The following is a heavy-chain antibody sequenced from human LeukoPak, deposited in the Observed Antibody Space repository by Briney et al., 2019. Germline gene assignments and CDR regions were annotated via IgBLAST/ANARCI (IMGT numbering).Heavy chain of an antibody. J-gene: IGHJ6*02. CDR3: ARLPGYGMDV. CDR1: GGSISSSSYY. Sequence: SETLSLTCTVSGGSISSSSYYWGWIRQPPGKGLEWIGSIYYSGSTYYNPSLKSRVTISVDTSKNQFSLKLSSVTAADMAVYYCARLPGYGMDVWGQGTTVTVSS. V-gene: IGHV4-39*01. CDR2: IYYSGST.